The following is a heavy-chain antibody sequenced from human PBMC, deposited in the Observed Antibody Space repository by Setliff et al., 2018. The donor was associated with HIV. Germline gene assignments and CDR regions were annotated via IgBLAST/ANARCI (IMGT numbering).Heavy chain of an antibody. Sequence: ASVKVSCKISGYTLTELSIHWVRQAPGKGLEWMANFDPEDGETFYAQKFQGRLTMTEDTSTDTAYMELRSLRSDDTAVYYCARILVGVDDAFDIWGQGTMVTVSS. J-gene: IGHJ3*02. V-gene: IGHV1-24*01. D-gene: IGHD1-26*01. CDR2: FDPEDGET. CDR1: GYTLTELS. CDR3: ARILVGVDDAFDI.